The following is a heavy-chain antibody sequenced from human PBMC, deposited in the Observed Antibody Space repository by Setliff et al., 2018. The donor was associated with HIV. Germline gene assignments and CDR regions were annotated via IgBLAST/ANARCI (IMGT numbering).Heavy chain of an antibody. CDR3: ARGWELEGYYCYYMDV. CDR1: GGSFRGYY. J-gene: IGHJ6*03. Sequence: SETLSLTCAVYGGSFRGYYWSWIRQPPGKGLEWIGEIDHSGSTNYNPSLKSRVTISVDTSKKQFSLKLSSVTAADTAVYYCARGWELEGYYCYYMDVWGKGTTVTVSS. CDR2: IDHSGST. D-gene: IGHD1-26*01. V-gene: IGHV4-34*01.